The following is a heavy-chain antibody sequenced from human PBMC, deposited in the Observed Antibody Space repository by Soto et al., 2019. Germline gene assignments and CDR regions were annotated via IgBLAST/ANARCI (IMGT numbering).Heavy chain of an antibody. J-gene: IGHJ6*02. CDR1: RVTINGRS. V-gene: IGHV1-2*04. CDR3: ARGTGRSIVDV. D-gene: IGHD1-1*01. Sequence: ASVEVSWQESRVTINGRSMCSGWQAPGQGLEWMGWINPNSGGTNYAQKFQGWVTMTRDTSISTAYMELSRLRSDDTAVYHCARGTGRSIVDVWGQGTTVTVSS. CDR2: INPNSGGT.